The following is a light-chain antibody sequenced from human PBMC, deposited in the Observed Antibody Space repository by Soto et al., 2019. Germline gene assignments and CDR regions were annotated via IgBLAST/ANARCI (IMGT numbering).Light chain of an antibody. CDR1: SSNIESHT. CDR2: NND. Sequence: QPVLTQPPSASGTPGQRVTISCSGSSSNIESHTVNWYQQLPGTAPKLLIYNNDLRPSGVPDRFSGSKSGTSASLAISGLQSEDEADYFCAAWDENLNGRGVFGGGTKVTVL. J-gene: IGLJ3*02. CDR3: AAWDENLNGRGV. V-gene: IGLV1-44*01.